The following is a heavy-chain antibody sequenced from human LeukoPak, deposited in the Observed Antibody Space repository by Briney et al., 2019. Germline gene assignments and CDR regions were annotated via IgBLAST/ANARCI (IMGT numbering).Heavy chain of an antibody. Sequence: PGGSLRLSCAASGFTFDDYTIHWVRQAPGKGLEWVSLISWDGTRTYYADSVRGRFTISRDSSRDSLYLQMNSLRTEDTAFYYCAKDAGGLASITNYFVYWGQGTLVTVSS. CDR2: ISWDGTRT. V-gene: IGHV3-43*01. CDR1: GFTFDDYT. J-gene: IGHJ4*02. CDR3: AKDAGGLASITNYFVY. D-gene: IGHD3-10*01.